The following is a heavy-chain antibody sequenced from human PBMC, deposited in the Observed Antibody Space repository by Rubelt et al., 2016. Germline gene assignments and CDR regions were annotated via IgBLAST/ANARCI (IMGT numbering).Heavy chain of an antibody. CDR3: ARQYYYGSGTYDY. D-gene: IGHD3-10*01. CDR1: EFTFSTYA. V-gene: IGHV3-23*01. J-gene: IGHJ4*02. CDR2: ISGADGST. Sequence: GSGGGLVQPGGSLRLSCVPSEFTFSTYAMNWVRQAPGRGLEWVSSISGADGSTYYADSVKGRFTISRDSSKDTLYLQMSSLRAEDTAVYYCARQYYYGSGTYDYWGQGTLVTVSS.